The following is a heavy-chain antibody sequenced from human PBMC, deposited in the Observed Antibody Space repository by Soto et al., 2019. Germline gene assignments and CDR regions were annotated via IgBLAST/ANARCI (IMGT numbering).Heavy chain of an antibody. CDR2: ISSSSSTI. V-gene: IGHV3-48*01. CDR3: ASLVVVAATAGGFDY. D-gene: IGHD2-15*01. CDR1: GFTFSSYS. J-gene: IGHJ4*02. Sequence: EVQLVESGGGLVQPGGSLRLSCAASGFTFSSYSMNWVRQAPGTGLEWVSYISSSSSTIYYADSVKGRFTISRDNAKNSLYLQMNSLRAEDTAVYYCASLVVVAATAGGFDYWGQGTLVTVSS.